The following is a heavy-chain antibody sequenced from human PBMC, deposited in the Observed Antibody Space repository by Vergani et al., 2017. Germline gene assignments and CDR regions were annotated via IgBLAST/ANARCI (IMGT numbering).Heavy chain of an antibody. CDR1: GDSMNSDDFY. D-gene: IGHD1-20*01. J-gene: IGHJ4*02. CDR3: ARFKWHDIDY. CDR2: IFYSGST. Sequence: QVQLRESGPGLVKPSQTLSLTCTVSGDSMNSDDFYWSWIRQPPGKGLEWIGNIFYSGSTYYNPSLKSRLTLSVALSKNLFSLKLNSVTAADSAVYYCARFKWHDIDYWGQGTLVTVSS. V-gene: IGHV4-30-4*01.